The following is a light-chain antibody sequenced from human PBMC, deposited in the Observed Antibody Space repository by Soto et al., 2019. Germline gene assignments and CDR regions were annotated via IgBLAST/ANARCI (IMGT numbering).Light chain of an antibody. J-gene: IGKJ1*01. Sequence: DIQMTQSPSSLSASVGDRVTITCRASQDISNYLAWYQQKPGKVPKLLIYGASTLQSGVPSRFSGSGSGTDFTLTISSLQTDEVATYYCQNYNRAPWTFGQGTKVESK. CDR3: QNYNRAPWT. CDR1: QDISNY. V-gene: IGKV1-27*01. CDR2: GAS.